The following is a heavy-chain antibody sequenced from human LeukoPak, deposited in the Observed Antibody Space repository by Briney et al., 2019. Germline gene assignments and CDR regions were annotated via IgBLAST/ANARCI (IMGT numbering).Heavy chain of an antibody. Sequence: PSETLSLTCTVSGGSIRSSSYYWGWIRQPPGKGLEWIGSISYSGSTYYNPSLKSRVTISFDTSKNQFSLRLSSVTAADTAVYYCATTTIRLGYWGQGTLVTVSS. V-gene: IGHV4-39*07. CDR1: GGSIRSSSYY. CDR2: ISYSGST. J-gene: IGHJ4*02. D-gene: IGHD1-1*01. CDR3: ATTTIRLGY.